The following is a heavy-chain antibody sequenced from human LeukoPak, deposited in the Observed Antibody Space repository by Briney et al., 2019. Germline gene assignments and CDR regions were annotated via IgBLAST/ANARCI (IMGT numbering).Heavy chain of an antibody. V-gene: IGHV4-34*01. CDR3: ARCRGSTSCSDY. CDR1: GGSFSGYY. Sequence: SETLSLTCAVYGGSFSGYYWSWIRQPPGKGLEWIGEINHSGSTNYNPSLKSRVTISVDTSKNQFSLKLSSVTAADTAVYYCARCRGSTSCSDYCGQGTLVTVSS. J-gene: IGHJ4*02. D-gene: IGHD2-2*01. CDR2: INHSGST.